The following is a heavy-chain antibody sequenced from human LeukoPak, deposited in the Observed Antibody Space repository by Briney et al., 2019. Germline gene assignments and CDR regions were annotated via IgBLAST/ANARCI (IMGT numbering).Heavy chain of an antibody. CDR3: ARADTHNLYSSSWYRFDY. V-gene: IGHV4-39*07. CDR1: GGSISSSSYY. Sequence: PSETLSLTCTVSGGSISSSSYYWGWIRQPPGKGLEWIGSIYYSGSTYYNPSLKSRVTISVDTSKNQFSLKLSSVTAADTAVYYCARADTHNLYSSSWYRFDYWGQGTLVTVSS. CDR2: IYYSGST. J-gene: IGHJ4*02. D-gene: IGHD6-13*01.